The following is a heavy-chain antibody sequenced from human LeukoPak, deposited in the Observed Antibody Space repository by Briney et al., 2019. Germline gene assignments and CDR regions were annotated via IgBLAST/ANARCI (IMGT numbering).Heavy chain of an antibody. CDR2: ISYSGST. CDR3: AREEGRITMVRGVIGLIDY. D-gene: IGHD3-10*01. V-gene: IGHV4-39*07. CDR1: GGSIRSSSYI. Sequence: SETLSLTCTVSGGSIRSSSYIWDWIRQPPGKGLKWIGRISYSGSTYYNPSLKSRVTISVDTSKNQFSLKLSSVTAADTAVYYCAREEGRITMVRGVIGLIDYWGQGTLVTVSS. J-gene: IGHJ4*02.